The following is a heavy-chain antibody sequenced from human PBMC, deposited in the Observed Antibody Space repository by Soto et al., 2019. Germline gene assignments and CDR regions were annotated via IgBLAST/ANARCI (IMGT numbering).Heavy chain of an antibody. V-gene: IGHV4-59*01. J-gene: IGHJ4*02. D-gene: IGHD3-10*01. CDR1: GGSISSYD. CDR3: ASSFYSGSGSATYYFDY. Sequence: PSETLSLTCTVSGGSISSYDWGGIRQPPGKGLEGIGYVYYSGSTNYNPSLRSRVTMSLDTSKNEFSLKLASVPGADTAVYYCASSFYSGSGSATYYFDYWGQGTPVTVSS. CDR2: VYYSGST.